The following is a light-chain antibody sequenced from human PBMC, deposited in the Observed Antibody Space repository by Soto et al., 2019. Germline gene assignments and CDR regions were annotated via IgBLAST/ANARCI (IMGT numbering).Light chain of an antibody. J-gene: IGKJ3*01. CDR3: QQYYSYPFT. Sequence: AIRMTQSPSSLSASTGDRVTITCRASQGISGNLAWYQQKPGKAPNLLIYAASTLQSGVPSRFSGSGSGTDFTLTISCLQSEDFATYYCQQYYSYPFTFGPGTKVDIK. CDR2: AAS. V-gene: IGKV1-8*01. CDR1: QGISGN.